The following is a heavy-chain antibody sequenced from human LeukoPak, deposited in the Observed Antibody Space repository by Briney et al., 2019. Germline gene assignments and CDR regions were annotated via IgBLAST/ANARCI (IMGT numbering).Heavy chain of an antibody. CDR1: GFTFSSYA. CDR2: ISSSGSTI. CDR3: ARDSPGYSSGWYSRYFDL. D-gene: IGHD6-19*01. J-gene: IGHJ2*01. Sequence: PGGSLRLSCAASGFTFSSYAMSWIRQAPGKGLEWVSYISSSGSTIYYADSVKGRFTISRDNAKNSLYLQMNSLRAEDTAVYYCARDSPGYSSGWYSRYFDLWGRGTLVTVSS. V-gene: IGHV3-11*01.